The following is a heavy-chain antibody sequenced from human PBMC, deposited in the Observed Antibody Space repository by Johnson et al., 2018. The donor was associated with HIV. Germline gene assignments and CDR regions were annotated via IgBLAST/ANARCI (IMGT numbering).Heavy chain of an antibody. D-gene: IGHD3-3*02. CDR1: GFTFSSYA. J-gene: IGHJ3*02. CDR3: AKDQSLLAAPPDAFDI. V-gene: IGHV3-30*04. Sequence: QVQLVESGGGLVQPGRSLRLSCAASGFTFSSYAMHWVRQAPGKGLEWVAVISYDGSNKYYADSVKGRFTISRDNSKNTLYLQMNSLRAEDTAVYYCAKDQSLLAAPPDAFDIWGQGTMVTVSS. CDR2: ISYDGSNK.